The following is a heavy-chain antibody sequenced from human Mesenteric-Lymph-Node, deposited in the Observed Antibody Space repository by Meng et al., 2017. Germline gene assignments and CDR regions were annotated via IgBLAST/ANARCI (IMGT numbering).Heavy chain of an antibody. V-gene: IGHV4-30-4*01. Sequence: QVGLQVSGPVLVTPSQTLSLTCTVSGGSINSGDYYWSWIRQPPGKGLEWIGYIYYTGSTYYNPSLKSRVTISMDTSKNQFSLRLSSVTAADTAVYYCARNYYFDYWGQGTLVTVSS. CDR2: IYYTGST. CDR3: ARNYYFDY. CDR1: GGSINSGDYY. J-gene: IGHJ4*02.